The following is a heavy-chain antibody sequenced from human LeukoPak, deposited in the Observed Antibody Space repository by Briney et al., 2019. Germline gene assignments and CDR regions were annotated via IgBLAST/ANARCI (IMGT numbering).Heavy chain of an antibody. CDR2: ISGSGVNT. Sequence: GGSLRLSCATSGFTFSSYAMNWVRQAPGKGLEWVSAISGSGVNTDHADSVKGRFTISRDNSKNTLYLQMNSLRVEDTAVYYCARNGYYCIDVWGKGTTVTVSS. CDR3: ARNGYYCIDV. J-gene: IGHJ6*03. CDR1: GFTFSSYA. V-gene: IGHV3-23*01. D-gene: IGHD2-8*01.